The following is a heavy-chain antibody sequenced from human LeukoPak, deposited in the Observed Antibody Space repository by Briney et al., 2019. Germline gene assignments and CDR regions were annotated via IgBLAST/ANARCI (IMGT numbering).Heavy chain of an antibody. CDR2: IWYDGSNK. Sequence: GGSLRLSCAASGFTFSSYGMHWVRQAPGKGLEWVAVIWYDGSNKYYADSVKGRFTISRDNSKNTLYLQMNSLRAEDTAVYYCASHTYYDFWSGLFDYWGQGTLVTVSS. D-gene: IGHD3-3*01. CDR1: GFTFSSYG. CDR3: ASHTYYDFWSGLFDY. V-gene: IGHV3-33*01. J-gene: IGHJ4*02.